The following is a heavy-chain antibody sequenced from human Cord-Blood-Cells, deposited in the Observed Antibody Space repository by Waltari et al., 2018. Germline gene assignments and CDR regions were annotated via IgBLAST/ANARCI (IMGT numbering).Heavy chain of an antibody. CDR3: ARDPSIAVAGTGYFDY. D-gene: IGHD6-19*01. Sequence: QVQLVQYGAEVKKPGASVKVSCKASGYTFTAYYMHWVRQAHGQGLEWMGWINPNSGGTNYAQKFQGWVTMTRDTSISTAYMELSRLRSDDTAVYYCARDPSIAVAGTGYFDYWGQGTLVTVSS. CDR1: GYTFTAYY. CDR2: INPNSGGT. V-gene: IGHV1-2*04. J-gene: IGHJ4*02.